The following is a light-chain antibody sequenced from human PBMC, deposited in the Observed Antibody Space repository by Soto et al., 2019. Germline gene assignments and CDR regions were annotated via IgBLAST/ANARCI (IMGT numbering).Light chain of an antibody. CDR3: QQYNNWPGT. CDR2: GAS. J-gene: IGKJ1*01. CDR1: QSVSSK. V-gene: IGKV3-15*01. Sequence: EIVLTQSPGTLSVSPGERATLSCSASQSVSSKLAWYQQKPGQAPRLLFYGASTGATGIPARFSGSASETEFTLSISSLQSEDFAVYYCQQYNNWPGTFGQGTKVEIK.